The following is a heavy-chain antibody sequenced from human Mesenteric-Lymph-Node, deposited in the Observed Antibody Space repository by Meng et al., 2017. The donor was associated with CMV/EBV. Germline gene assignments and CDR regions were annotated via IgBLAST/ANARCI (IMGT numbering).Heavy chain of an antibody. CDR1: GYSFPNYW. CDR2: IYPGDSDT. Sequence: CKVSGYSFPNYWIGWVRQMPGKGLEWMGIIYPGDSDTRYSPSFQGQVTISADKSISTAYLQWSSLKASGTSMYYCARRGYSYGYGFDYWGQGTLVTVSS. D-gene: IGHD5-18*01. V-gene: IGHV5-51*01. CDR3: ARRGYSYGYGFDY. J-gene: IGHJ4*02.